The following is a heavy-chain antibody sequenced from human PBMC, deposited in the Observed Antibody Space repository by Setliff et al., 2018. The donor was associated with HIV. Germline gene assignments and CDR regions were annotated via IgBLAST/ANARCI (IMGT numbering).Heavy chain of an antibody. D-gene: IGHD1-1*01. CDR2: IKYDGIKQ. Sequence: GGSLRLSCTASGFIFSDYGMHWVRQTPGKGPEWVAFIKYDGIKQDYADSVKGRFTISRDNAKNSVYLDMDSLRADDTAVYYCARGPPSGTTRRNNWFDPWGQGTLVTVSS. CDR1: GFIFSDYG. V-gene: IGHV3-33*05. J-gene: IGHJ5*02. CDR3: ARGPPSGTTRRNNWFDP.